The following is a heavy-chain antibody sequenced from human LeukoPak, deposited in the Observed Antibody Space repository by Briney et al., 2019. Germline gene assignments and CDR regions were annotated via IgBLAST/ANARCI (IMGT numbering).Heavy chain of an antibody. CDR2: ISGSGGKT. CDR3: VKDSVDWEPNYFDR. V-gene: IGHV3-23*01. J-gene: IGHJ4*02. D-gene: IGHD1-26*01. CDR1: GFTFSRYA. Sequence: GGSLRLSCPASGFTFSRYAMSWVRQAPGKGLEWVSAISGSGGKTDYADSVKGRFTISRDNSNNTLYLQMNSLRVEDTAIYYCVKDSVDWEPNYFDRWGQGTLVTVSS.